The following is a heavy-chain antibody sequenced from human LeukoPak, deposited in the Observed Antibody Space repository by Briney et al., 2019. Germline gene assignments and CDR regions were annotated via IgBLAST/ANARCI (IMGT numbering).Heavy chain of an antibody. D-gene: IGHD2-2*01. V-gene: IGHV1-8*03. Sequence: ASVKVSCKASGYTFTSYDINWVRQATGQGLEWMGWMNPNSGNTGYAQKFQGRVTITRNTSISTAYMELSSLRSEDTAVYYCARTLGCSSTSCKGWFGPWGQGTLVTVSS. CDR3: ARTLGCSSTSCKGWFGP. J-gene: IGHJ5*02. CDR1: GYTFTSYD. CDR2: MNPNSGNT.